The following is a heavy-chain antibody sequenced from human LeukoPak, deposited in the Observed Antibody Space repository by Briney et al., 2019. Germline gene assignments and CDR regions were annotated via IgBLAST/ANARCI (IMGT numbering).Heavy chain of an antibody. CDR2: INPNSGGT. CDR1: GYTFIGYY. CDR3: AKDLDYTTYGYYFDY. D-gene: IGHD4-11*01. Sequence: ASVKVSCKASGYTFIGYYMHWVRQAPGQGLEWMGWINPNSGGTNYAQKFQGRVTMTRDTSISTAYMELSRLRSDDTAVYYCAKDLDYTTYGYYFDYWGQGTLVTVSS. V-gene: IGHV1-2*02. J-gene: IGHJ4*02.